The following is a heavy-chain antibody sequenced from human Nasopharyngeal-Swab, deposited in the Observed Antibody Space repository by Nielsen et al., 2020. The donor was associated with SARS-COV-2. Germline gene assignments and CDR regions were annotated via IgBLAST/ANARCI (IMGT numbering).Heavy chain of an antibody. D-gene: IGHD2-2*01. CDR1: GFTFSSYG. V-gene: IGHV3-33*01. J-gene: IGHJ6*03. Sequence: GGSLRLSCAASGFTFSSYGMHWVRQAPGKGLEWVAVIWYDGSNKYYTNSVKGRFTISRDNSKNTLYLQMNSLRAEDTAVYYCARGRYCSTTSCYAAYYYHYVDVWDKGTMVTVSS. CDR2: IWYDGSNK. CDR3: ARGRYCSTTSCYAAYYYHYVDV.